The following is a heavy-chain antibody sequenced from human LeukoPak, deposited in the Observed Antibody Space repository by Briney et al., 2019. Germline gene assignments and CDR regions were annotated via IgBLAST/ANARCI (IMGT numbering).Heavy chain of an antibody. D-gene: IGHD3-10*01. V-gene: IGHV3-30-3*01. CDR3: AKAAYGVWYMGV. CDR1: GFTFSSYA. Sequence: GGSLRLSCSASGFTFSSYAMHWVRQAPGKGLEWVAVISYDGSNKYYADSVKGRFTISRDNSKNTLYLQMNSLRAEDTAVNYCAKAAYGVWYMGVWGKGTTVTVSS. CDR2: ISYDGSNK. J-gene: IGHJ6*03.